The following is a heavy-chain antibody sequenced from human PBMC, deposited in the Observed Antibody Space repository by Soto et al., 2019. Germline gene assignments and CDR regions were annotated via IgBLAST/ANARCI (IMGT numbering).Heavy chain of an antibody. V-gene: IGHV3-33*01. CDR3: ARGGMGGMDV. CDR1: GFTFSRYG. CDR2: IWYDGSNK. D-gene: IGHD3-16*01. J-gene: IGHJ6*02. Sequence: QVQLVESGGGVVQPGRSLRLSCAASGFTFSRYGMHWVRQAPGKGLERVAVIWYDGSNKYYADSVKGRFTISRDNSKNTLYLQMNSLRGEYTAVYYCARGGMGGMDVWGQGTTVTVSS.